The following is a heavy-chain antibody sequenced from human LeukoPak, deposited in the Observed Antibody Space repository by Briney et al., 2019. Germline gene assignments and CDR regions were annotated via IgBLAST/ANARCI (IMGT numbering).Heavy chain of an antibody. J-gene: IGHJ5*02. V-gene: IGHV1-8*01. Sequence: ASVKVSCKTSGYPFTTWEINWVRQAAGQGLEWMGWVHPNSGNTAYAQKFQGRVTMTRDTSISTAYMEVSGLRSDDTADYYCARGNYYGSGPLFGAWGQGTLVTVSS. CDR1: GYPFTTWE. CDR2: VHPNSGNT. D-gene: IGHD3-10*01. CDR3: ARGNYYGSGPLFGA.